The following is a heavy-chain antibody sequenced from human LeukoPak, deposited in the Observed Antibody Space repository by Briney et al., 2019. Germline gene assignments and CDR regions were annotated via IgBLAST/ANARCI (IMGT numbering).Heavy chain of an antibody. Sequence: GGSLRLSCAASGFTFSNAWMSWVRQAPGKGLEWVSVIYSGGSTYYADSVKGRFTISRDNSKNTLYLQMNSLRAEDTAVYYCARAGAASRYYFDYWGQGTLVTVSS. J-gene: IGHJ4*02. CDR1: GFTFSNAW. D-gene: IGHD6-13*01. CDR3: ARAGAASRYYFDY. V-gene: IGHV3-66*01. CDR2: IYSGGST.